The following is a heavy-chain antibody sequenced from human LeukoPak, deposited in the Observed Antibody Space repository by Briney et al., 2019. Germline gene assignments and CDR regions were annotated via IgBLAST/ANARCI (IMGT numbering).Heavy chain of an antibody. CDR3: TKDPQYSTSWSDY. CDR2: ISDSGGDT. J-gene: IGHJ4*02. D-gene: IGHD6-13*01. Sequence: GGSLRLSCAASGFTFSSYAMSWVRQAPGKGLEWVSAISDSGGDTYYADSVKGRFTISRDNSKNTLYLQMSSLRVEDAAVYYCTKDPQYSTSWSDYWGQGTLVTVSS. CDR1: GFTFSSYA. V-gene: IGHV3-23*01.